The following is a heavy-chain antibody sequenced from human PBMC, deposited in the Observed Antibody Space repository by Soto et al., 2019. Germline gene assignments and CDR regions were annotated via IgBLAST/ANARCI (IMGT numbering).Heavy chain of an antibody. J-gene: IGHJ4*02. V-gene: IGHV3-23*01. Sequence: EVQLLEPGGGLVQPGGSLRLSCAASGFTFSEYAMSWVRQAPGKGLEWVSSISSSGGTTSYTDSVKGRFTISRDNSKNTLFLQMNGLRAEDTAIYYCTKEPKKSISHDYWGLGTLVTVSP. CDR2: ISSSGGTT. CDR1: GFTFSEYA. D-gene: IGHD2-21*01. CDR3: TKEPKKSISHDY.